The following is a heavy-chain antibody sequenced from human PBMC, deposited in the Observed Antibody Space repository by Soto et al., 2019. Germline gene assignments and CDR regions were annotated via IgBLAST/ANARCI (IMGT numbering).Heavy chain of an antibody. Sequence: SSETLSLTCTVSGGSXSSGGYYWSRIRQHPGKGLEWIGYLYYSGSTYYNPSLKSRVTISVDTSKNQFSLKLSSVTAADTAVYYCASGTEVSPSWDVWGQGTTVTVSS. CDR3: ASGTEVSPSWDV. J-gene: IGHJ6*02. V-gene: IGHV4-31*03. CDR1: GGSXSSGGYY. D-gene: IGHD1-26*01. CDR2: LYYSGST.